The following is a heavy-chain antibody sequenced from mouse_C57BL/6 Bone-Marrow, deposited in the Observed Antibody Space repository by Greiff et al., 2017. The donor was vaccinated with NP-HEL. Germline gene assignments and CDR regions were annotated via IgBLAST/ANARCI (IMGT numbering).Heavy chain of an antibody. J-gene: IGHJ3*01. D-gene: IGHD5-5*01. V-gene: IGHV5-4*01. Sequence: EVHLVESGGGLVKPGGSLKLSCAASGFTFSSYAMSWVRQTPEKRLEWVATISAGGSYTYYPDNVKGRFTISRDNAKNNLYLQMSHLKSEDTAMYYCARPRYLAWFAYWGQGTLVTVSA. CDR3: ARPRYLAWFAY. CDR1: GFTFSSYA. CDR2: ISAGGSYT.